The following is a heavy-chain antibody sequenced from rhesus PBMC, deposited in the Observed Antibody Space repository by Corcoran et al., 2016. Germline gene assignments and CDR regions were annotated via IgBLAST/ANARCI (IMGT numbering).Heavy chain of an antibody. J-gene: IGHJ4*01. CDR3: ARNLGY. CDR1: GGSISSGYYY. CDR2: INSKSDNP. V-gene: IGHV4S12*01. Sequence: QVQLQESGPGMVKPSETLSLTCAVSGGSISSGYYYWTCIRRSPGKGLEVIGGINSKSDNPTNNPSLKGRVSISKDASENQFALRLNSVTAADTAVYFCARNLGYWGQGVLVTVSS.